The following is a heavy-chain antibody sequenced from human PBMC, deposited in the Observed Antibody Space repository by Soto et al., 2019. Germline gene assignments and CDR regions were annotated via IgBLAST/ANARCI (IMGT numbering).Heavy chain of an antibody. Sequence: QMQLVQSGPEVKKPGTSVKVSCKASGFTFTSSAVQWVRQARGQRLEWIGWIVVGSGNTNYAQKFQERVTITRDMSTSTAYMELSSLRSEDTAVYYCAAPGRVNPVSDYYYYYGMDVWGQGTTVTVSS. J-gene: IGHJ6*02. CDR3: AAPGRVNPVSDYYYYYGMDV. V-gene: IGHV1-58*01. CDR2: IVVGSGNT. CDR1: GFTFTSSA. D-gene: IGHD3-10*01.